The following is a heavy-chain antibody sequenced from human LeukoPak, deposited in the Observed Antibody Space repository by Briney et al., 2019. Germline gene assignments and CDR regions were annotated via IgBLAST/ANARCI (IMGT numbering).Heavy chain of an antibody. Sequence: GGSLRLSCVASGFTFSSYGMHWVRQAPGKGLEWVAFIRYDAYDKYYADSVKGRFTISRDNPKNTLYLQMNSLRSEDTAVYYCARDQGYQVVDPWGQGTLVTVSS. CDR3: ARDQGYQVVDP. J-gene: IGHJ5*02. CDR1: GFTFSSYG. CDR2: IRYDAYDK. D-gene: IGHD6-13*01. V-gene: IGHV3-30*02.